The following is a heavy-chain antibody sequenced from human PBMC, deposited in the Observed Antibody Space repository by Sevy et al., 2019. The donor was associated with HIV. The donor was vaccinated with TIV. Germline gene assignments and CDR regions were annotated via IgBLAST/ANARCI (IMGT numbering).Heavy chain of an antibody. CDR2: ISGSGGST. CDR3: AKDRSPYYYYGMDV. D-gene: IGHD3-10*01. J-gene: IGHJ6*02. V-gene: IGHV3-23*01. CDR1: GFTFSSYA. Sequence: GGSLRLSCAASGFTFSSYAMGWVRQAPGKGLEWVSGISGSGGSTVHADSVKGRFTISRDNSKNTLYLQVNSLRAEDTAVCYCAKDRSPYYYYGMDVWGQGTTVTVSS.